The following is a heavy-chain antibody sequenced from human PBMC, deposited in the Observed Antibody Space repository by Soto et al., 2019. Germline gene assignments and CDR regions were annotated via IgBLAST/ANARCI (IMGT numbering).Heavy chain of an antibody. J-gene: IGHJ4*02. Sequence: QITLKESGPTLVKPTQTLTLTCTFSGFSLSTSGVGVGWIRQPPGKALEWLALIYWDDDKRYSPSLKSRLTIPKDNSKNQVVLTMTNMDPVDTATYYCAHRPAYSLHLYYFDYWGQGTLVTVSS. CDR1: GFSLSTSGVG. CDR2: IYWDDDK. D-gene: IGHD2-15*01. CDR3: AHRPAYSLHLYYFDY. V-gene: IGHV2-5*02.